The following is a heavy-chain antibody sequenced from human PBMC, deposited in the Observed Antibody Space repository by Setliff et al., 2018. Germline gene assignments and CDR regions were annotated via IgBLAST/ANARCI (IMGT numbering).Heavy chain of an antibody. CDR3: ARYSSGWTGGASDI. D-gene: IGHD6-19*01. V-gene: IGHV3-20*04. Sequence: SCAASGFTFDDYGMSWVRQAPGKGLEWVSGINWNGGSTGYAGSVKGRFTISRDNAKNSLYLQMNSLRVEDTALYYCARYSSGWTGGASDIWGQRTMVTVSS. CDR1: GFTFDDYG. J-gene: IGHJ3*02. CDR2: INWNGGST.